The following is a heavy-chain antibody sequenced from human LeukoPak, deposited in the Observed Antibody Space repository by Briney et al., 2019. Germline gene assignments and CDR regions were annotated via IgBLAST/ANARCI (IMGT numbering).Heavy chain of an antibody. Sequence: RRSGPTLVNPTQTLTLTCTFSGFSLSTRGMRVSWIRQPPGKALEWLSRIDRDDDKFYSTSLKTRLTISKDTSKTQVVLTMTNMDPVDTATYYCARTESGSGYDYWGQGTLVTVSS. V-gene: IGHV2-70*17. J-gene: IGHJ4*02. CDR1: GFSLSTRGMR. D-gene: IGHD3-10*01. CDR2: IDRDDDK. CDR3: ARTESGSGYDY.